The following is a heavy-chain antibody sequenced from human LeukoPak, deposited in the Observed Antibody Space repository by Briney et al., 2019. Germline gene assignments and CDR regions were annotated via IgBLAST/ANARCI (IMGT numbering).Heavy chain of an antibody. J-gene: IGHJ4*02. CDR2: IYGGGST. V-gene: IGHV3-53*04. CDR3: ASLSDTSMAPGDY. D-gene: IGHD5-18*01. CDR1: GFTVSSNY. Sequence: WGSLRLSCAASGFTVSSNYMSWVRQAPGKGLEWVSVIYGGGSTYYADSVKGRFTISRHNSKNTLYLQMNSLRAEDTAVYYCASLSDTSMAPGDYWGEGTLVTVSS.